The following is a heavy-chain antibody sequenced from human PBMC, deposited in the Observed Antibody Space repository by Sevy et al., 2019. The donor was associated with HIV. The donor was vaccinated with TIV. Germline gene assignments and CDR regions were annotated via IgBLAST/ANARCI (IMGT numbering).Heavy chain of an antibody. CDR1: GFTFSSYA. D-gene: IGHD4-4*01. CDR3: AKAIPNYSNSLPGYYFDY. J-gene: IGHJ4*02. Sequence: GGSLRLSCAASGFTFSSYAMSWVRQAPGKGLEWVSAISGSGGSTYYADSVKGRFTISRDNSKNTLYLQMNSLRAEDTAVYYCAKAIPNYSNSLPGYYFDYWGQGTLVTVSS. CDR2: ISGSGGST. V-gene: IGHV3-23*01.